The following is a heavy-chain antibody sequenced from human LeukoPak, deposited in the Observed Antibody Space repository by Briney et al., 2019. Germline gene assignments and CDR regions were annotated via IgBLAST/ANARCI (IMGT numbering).Heavy chain of an antibody. J-gene: IGHJ1*01. Sequence: GGSLRLSCAASGFTFSSYAMSWVRQAPGKGLEWVSGISGSGGSTYYADSVKGRFTISRDNSKNTLYLQMNSLRAEDTAVYYCAKGSIEVSSSSNFQHWGQGTLVTVHS. V-gene: IGHV3-23*01. CDR3: AKGSIEVSSSSNFQH. CDR2: ISGSGGST. CDR1: GFTFSSYA. D-gene: IGHD6-13*01.